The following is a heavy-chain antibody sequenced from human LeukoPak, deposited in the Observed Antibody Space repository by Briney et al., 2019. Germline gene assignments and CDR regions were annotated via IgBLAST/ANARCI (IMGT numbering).Heavy chain of an antibody. CDR3: ARNQLLSGWFDP. J-gene: IGHJ5*02. Sequence: SETLSLTCTLSGGSISSSSYYWGWIRQPPGKGLEWIGSIYYSGSTYYNPSLKSRVTISVDTSKNQFSLKLSSVTAADTAVYYCARNQLLSGWFDPWGQGTLVTVSS. V-gene: IGHV4-39*01. D-gene: IGHD2-2*01. CDR1: GGSISSSSYY. CDR2: IYYSGST.